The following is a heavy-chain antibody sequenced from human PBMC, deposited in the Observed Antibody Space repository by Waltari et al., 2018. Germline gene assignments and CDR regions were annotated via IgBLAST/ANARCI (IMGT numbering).Heavy chain of an antibody. Sequence: QVQLVQSGAEVKKPGASVKVSCKTSGYPFPIYGLHWLRQAPGQGLEWMGWINAAHGTTKYSQKFQGRLTITRDTSASTIYMELSSLRSEDTAMYYCARDSDYYDSSGYGNWFDPWGQGTLVTVSS. D-gene: IGHD3-22*01. J-gene: IGHJ5*02. CDR2: INAAHGTT. V-gene: IGHV1-3*01. CDR1: GYPFPIYG. CDR3: ARDSDYYDSSGYGNWFDP.